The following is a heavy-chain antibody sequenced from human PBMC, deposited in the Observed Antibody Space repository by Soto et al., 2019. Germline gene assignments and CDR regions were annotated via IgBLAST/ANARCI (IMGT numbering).Heavy chain of an antibody. CDR3: ARGMTTVTTYDY. CDR1: GGSISSGGYS. CDR2: IYHSGST. J-gene: IGHJ4*02. D-gene: IGHD4-4*01. V-gene: IGHV4-30-2*01. Sequence: QLQLQESGSELVRPSQTLSLTCAVSGGSISSGGYSWSWIQQPPGKGLEWIGYIYHSGSTYYNPSLKSRVTISVDRSKNQFSLNLSSVTAADTAVYYCARGMTTVTTYDYWGQGTLVTVSS.